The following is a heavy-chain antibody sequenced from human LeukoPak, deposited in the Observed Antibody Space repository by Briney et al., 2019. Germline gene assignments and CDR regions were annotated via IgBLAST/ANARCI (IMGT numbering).Heavy chain of an antibody. CDR2: ISGNGGYT. D-gene: IGHD5-12*01. Sequence: GGSLRLSCAGAGFSFSTYAMTWVRQAPGMWLESVSAISGNGGYTYYADSVKGRFTISRDNSKNTLYLQMDSLRAEDTALYYCTTRLRNHFDYWGQGAQVTVSS. CDR1: GFSFSTYA. CDR3: TTRLRNHFDY. V-gene: IGHV3-23*01. J-gene: IGHJ4*02.